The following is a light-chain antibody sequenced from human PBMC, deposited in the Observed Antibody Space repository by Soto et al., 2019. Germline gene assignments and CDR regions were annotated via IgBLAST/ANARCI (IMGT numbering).Light chain of an antibody. Sequence: QSALTQPPSASGSPGHSVTIPCTGTSSDVGGYNYVSWYQQHPGKAPKLMIFEVSKRPSGVPDRFSGSKSANTASLTVSGLQAEDEADSYCSAYAGGNDDVFGMRSKDTXL. CDR2: EVS. CDR1: SSDVGGYNY. CDR3: SAYAGGNDDV. V-gene: IGLV2-8*01. J-gene: IGLJ1*01.